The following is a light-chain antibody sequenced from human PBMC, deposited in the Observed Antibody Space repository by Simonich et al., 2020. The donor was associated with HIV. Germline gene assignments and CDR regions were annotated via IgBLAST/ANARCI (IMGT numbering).Light chain of an antibody. CDR1: QSLLHSNGYTY. CDR3: MQVLQTPLT. CDR2: FGS. V-gene: IGKV2-28*01. J-gene: IGKJ4*01. Sequence: DIVMTQSPLSLPVTPGEPASISCRSSQSLLHSNGYTYLDWYLQKPGQSPQLLIYFGSNRASGVPDRFSGGGSGTDFILKISRVEAEDVGVYYCMQVLQTPLTFGGGTKVEIK.